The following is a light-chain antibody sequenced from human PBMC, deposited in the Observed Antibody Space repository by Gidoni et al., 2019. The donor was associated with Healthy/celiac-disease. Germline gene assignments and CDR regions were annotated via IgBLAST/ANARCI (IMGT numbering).Light chain of an antibody. CDR1: SSDVGGYNY. J-gene: IGLJ1*01. V-gene: IGLV2-14*01. Sequence: QSALTQPASVSGSPGQSFTISCTGTSSDVGGYNYVSWYQQHPGKAPKLMIYEVSNRPSGVPDRFSGSKSGNTASLTISGLQAEDEADYYCSSYTSSILYVFGTGTKVTVL. CDR3: SSYTSSILYV. CDR2: EVS.